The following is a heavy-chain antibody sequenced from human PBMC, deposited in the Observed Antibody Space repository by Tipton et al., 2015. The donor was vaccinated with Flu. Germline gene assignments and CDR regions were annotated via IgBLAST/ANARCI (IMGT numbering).Heavy chain of an antibody. CDR3: ARDLTLVGHGSDY. V-gene: IGHV4-4*07. Sequence: TLSLTCTVSGDSISTYYWSWIRQPAGKGPEWIGRISSSGGTNYSPSLKSRVTMSVDTSMNQFSLKMTSVTAADAAVYYCARDLTLVGHGSDYCGQGTLVTVSS. D-gene: IGHD3-10*01. CDR1: GDSISTYY. J-gene: IGHJ4*02. CDR2: ISSSGGT.